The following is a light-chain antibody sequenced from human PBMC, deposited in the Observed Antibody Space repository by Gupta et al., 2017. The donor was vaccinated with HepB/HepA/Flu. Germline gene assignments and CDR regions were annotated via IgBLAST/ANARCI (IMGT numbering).Light chain of an antibody. Sequence: EVVLTQSPATLSLSPGERATLYCRASQSVNSYLAWYQQSPGQAPRLLLYSASSRATDIPARFIGSGSGTAFTLTIRGLDPEDFSVYYCNSPGTFGQGTKVEIK. V-gene: IGKV3-11*01. CDR1: QSVNSY. J-gene: IGKJ1*01. CDR3: NSPGT. CDR2: SAS.